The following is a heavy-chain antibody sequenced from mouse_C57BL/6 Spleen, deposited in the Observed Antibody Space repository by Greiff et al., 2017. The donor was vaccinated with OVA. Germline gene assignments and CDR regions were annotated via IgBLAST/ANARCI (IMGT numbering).Heavy chain of an antibody. D-gene: IGHD1-1*01. Sequence: EVQLQQSGPELVKPGASVKMSCKASGYTFTDYNMHWVKQSHGKSLEWIGYINPNNGGTSYNQKFKGKATLTVNKSSSTAYMELRSLTSEDSAVYYCARRYYGSSPPMDYWGQGTSVTVSS. CDR1: GYTFTDYN. CDR2: INPNNGGT. CDR3: ARRYYGSSPPMDY. J-gene: IGHJ4*01. V-gene: IGHV1-22*01.